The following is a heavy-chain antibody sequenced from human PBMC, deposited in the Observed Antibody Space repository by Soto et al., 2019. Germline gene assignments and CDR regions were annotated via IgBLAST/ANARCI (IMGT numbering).Heavy chain of an antibody. J-gene: IGHJ5*02. D-gene: IGHD2-2*01. CDR3: ARRVPAAPNWFNP. CDR1: GGSISSGTW. Sequence: SETLSLTCAVSGGSISSGTWWSWVRQPPGRGLEWIGEIYHSGSPNYNPSLKSRVTMSVDKSKNLFSLRLSSVTAADSALYYCARRVPAAPNWFNPWGQGTLVTVSS. V-gene: IGHV4-4*02. CDR2: IYHSGSP.